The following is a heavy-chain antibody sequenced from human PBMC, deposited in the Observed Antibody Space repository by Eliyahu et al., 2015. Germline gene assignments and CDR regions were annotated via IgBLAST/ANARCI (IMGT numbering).Heavy chain of an antibody. Sequence: QLQLQEPGPGLVKPSETLSLTCTVSGGSISSSSYYWGWIRQPPGKGLEWIGSIYYSGSTYYNPSLKSRVTISVDTSKNQFSLKLSSVTAADTAVYYCARHLTVGFNPYFDYWGQGTLVTVSS. V-gene: IGHV4-39*01. CDR2: IYYSGST. CDR3: ARHLTVGFNPYFDY. J-gene: IGHJ4*02. CDR1: GGSISSSSYY. D-gene: IGHD2-21*02.